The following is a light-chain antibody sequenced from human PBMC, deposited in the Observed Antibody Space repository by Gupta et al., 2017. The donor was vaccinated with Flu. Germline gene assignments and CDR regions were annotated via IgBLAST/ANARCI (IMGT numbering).Light chain of an antibody. J-gene: IGKJ4*01. CDR2: DAS. CDR3: QQRSNWPLT. Sequence: PANLSLSPGERATLSCRASQSVSSYLAWYQQKPGQAPRLLIYDASSRATGIPARFSGSGSGTDFTLTISSLEPEDFAVYYCQQRSNWPLTFGGGTKVEIK. CDR1: QSVSSY. V-gene: IGKV3-11*01.